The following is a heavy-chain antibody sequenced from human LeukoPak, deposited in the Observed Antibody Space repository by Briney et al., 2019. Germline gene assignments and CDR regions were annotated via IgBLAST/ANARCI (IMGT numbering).Heavy chain of an antibody. V-gene: IGHV3-74*01. D-gene: IGHD2-15*01. CDR2: INSDGSST. Sequence: GGSLRLSCAASGFTFSSYWMHWVRQAPGKGLVWVSRINSDGSSTSYADSVKGRLTISRDNAKNTLYLQMNSLRAEDTAVYYCARPCSGGSCYPWSASDIWGQGTMVTVSS. CDR3: ARPCSGGSCYPWSASDI. J-gene: IGHJ3*02. CDR1: GFTFSSYW.